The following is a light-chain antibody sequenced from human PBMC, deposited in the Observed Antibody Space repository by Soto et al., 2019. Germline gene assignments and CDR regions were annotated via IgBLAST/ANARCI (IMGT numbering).Light chain of an antibody. CDR2: DVS. Sequence: QSALTQPPSASGSPGQSVTISCTGTSSDVGGYNYVSWYQQHPGKAPKLMIYDVSNRPSWISNRFSGSKSANTASLTISGLQAEDEAEYYCSSYTSISSLGGVFGGGTKLTVL. V-gene: IGLV2-14*01. CDR1: SSDVGGYNY. CDR3: SSYTSISSLGGV. J-gene: IGLJ3*02.